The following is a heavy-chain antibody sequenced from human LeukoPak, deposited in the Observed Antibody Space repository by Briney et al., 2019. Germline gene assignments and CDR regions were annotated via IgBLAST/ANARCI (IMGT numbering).Heavy chain of an antibody. CDR3: AKGHSGNHAFDI. D-gene: IGHD3-10*01. CDR2: ISGSGGST. Sequence: PGGSLRLSCAASGFTFTRFNMNWVRQAPGKGLEWVSAISGSGGSTYYADSVKGRFTISRDNSKNTLYLQMNSLRAEDTAVYYCAKGHSGNHAFDIWGQGTMVTVSS. V-gene: IGHV3-23*01. J-gene: IGHJ3*02. CDR1: GFTFTRFN.